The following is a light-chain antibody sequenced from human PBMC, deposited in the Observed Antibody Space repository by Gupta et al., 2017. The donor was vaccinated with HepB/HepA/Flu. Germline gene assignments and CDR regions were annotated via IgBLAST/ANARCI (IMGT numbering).Light chain of an antibody. Sequence: DIQMTESPSSLSASVGDRVTITCRASQNIDNYLNGYQQKPGKAPNLLIFAASVLHRGVPSRFSGSGSGTDFTLTVSNLQPEDFAVYYCQQSYSIGRTGGKGTKG. CDR2: AAS. J-gene: IGKJ1*01. V-gene: IGKV1-39*01. CDR3: QQSYSIGRT. CDR1: QNIDNY.